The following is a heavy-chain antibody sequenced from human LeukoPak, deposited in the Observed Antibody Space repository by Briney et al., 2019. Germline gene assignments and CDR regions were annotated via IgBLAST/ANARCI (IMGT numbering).Heavy chain of an antibody. CDR1: GGSISSYY. Sequence: SETLSLTCTVSGGSISSYYWSWIRQPPGRGLEWIGYIYYSGSTNYNPSLKSRVTISVDTSKKQFSLKLNSVTAADTAVYYCARSTPAYCGGDCYGYFDYWGQGTLVTVPS. CDR2: IYYSGST. V-gene: IGHV4-59*01. CDR3: ARSTPAYCGGDCYGYFDY. J-gene: IGHJ4*02. D-gene: IGHD2-21*02.